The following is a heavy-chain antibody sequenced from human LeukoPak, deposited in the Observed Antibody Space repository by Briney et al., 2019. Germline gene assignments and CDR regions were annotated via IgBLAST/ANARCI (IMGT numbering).Heavy chain of an antibody. V-gene: IGHV3-48*03. J-gene: IGHJ4*02. CDR2: ISSSGSTI. D-gene: IGHD2-21*02. CDR1: GFTFSSYE. CDR3: ARLAYCGGDCYSGLDY. Sequence: GGSLRLSCAASGFTFSSYEMNWVRQAPGKGLEWVSYISSSGSTIYYADSVKGRFTISRDNAKNSLYLQMNSLRAEDTALYYCARLAYCGGDCYSGLDYWGQGTLVTVSS.